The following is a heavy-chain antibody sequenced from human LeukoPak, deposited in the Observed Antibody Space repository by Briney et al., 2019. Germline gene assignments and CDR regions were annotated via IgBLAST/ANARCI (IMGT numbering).Heavy chain of an antibody. J-gene: IGHJ3*02. CDR3: ARGFTIFGVVNDAFDI. V-gene: IGHV3-74*01. CDR2: IDSDGSST. CDR1: GFTFSDYW. D-gene: IGHD3-3*01. Sequence: PGGSLRLSCAASGFTFSDYWMHWVRQAPGKGLVWVSRIDSDGSSTSNADSVKGRFTISRDNAKNTVYLQMHSLRAEDTAVYYCARGFTIFGVVNDAFDIWGQGTMVTVSS.